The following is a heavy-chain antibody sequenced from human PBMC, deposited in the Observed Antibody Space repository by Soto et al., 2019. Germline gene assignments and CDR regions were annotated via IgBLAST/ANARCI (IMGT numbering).Heavy chain of an antibody. CDR1: GFTFSSYA. D-gene: IGHD2-8*01. V-gene: IGHV3-23*01. CDR3: AKLGSVLMELYYFHQ. J-gene: IGHJ4*01. CDR2: ISGNSGKT. Sequence: PGGSLRLSCTASGFTFSSYAMSWVRQAPGKELEWVPTISGNSGKTNYAESVKGRFSISRDNSKNTVHLQLDSLRAEDTAVYFCAKLGSVLMELYYFHQWGHGTLVTVSS.